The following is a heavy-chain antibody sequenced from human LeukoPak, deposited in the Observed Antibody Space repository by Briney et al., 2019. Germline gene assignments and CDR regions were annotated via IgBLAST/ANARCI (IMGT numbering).Heavy chain of an antibody. CDR2: IKQDGSEK. CDR1: GFTFSSYW. V-gene: IGHV3-7*01. CDR3: ASTVGATPASFDY. Sequence: GGSLRLSCAASGFTFSSYWMSWVRQAPGKGLEGLANIKQDGSEKYYVDSVKGRFTISRDNAKNSLYLQMNSLRAEDTAVYYCASTVGATPASFDYWGQGTLVTVSS. D-gene: IGHD1-26*01. J-gene: IGHJ4*02.